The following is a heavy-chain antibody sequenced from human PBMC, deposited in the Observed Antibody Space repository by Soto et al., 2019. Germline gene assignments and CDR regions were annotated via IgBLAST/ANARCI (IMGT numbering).Heavy chain of an antibody. Sequence: QLQLQESGPGLVKPSETLSLTCTVSGGPISSSSYYWGWIRQPPGKGLEWIGSIYYSGSTYYNPSLKSRVTISVDTSKNQFSLKLSSVTAADTAVYYCARGYSYGDYEMEYFQHWGQGTLVTVSS. J-gene: IGHJ1*01. CDR2: IYYSGST. CDR1: GGPISSSSYY. CDR3: ARGYSYGDYEMEYFQH. D-gene: IGHD4-17*01. V-gene: IGHV4-39*01.